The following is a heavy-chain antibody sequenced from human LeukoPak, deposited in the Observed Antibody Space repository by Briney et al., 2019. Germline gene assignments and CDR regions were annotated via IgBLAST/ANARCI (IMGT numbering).Heavy chain of an antibody. Sequence: KPSETLSLTCTVPGGSISSYHWSWIRQPPGKGLEWIGYIYYSGSTNYNPSLKSRVTISVDTSKNQFSLKVNSVTAADTAVYYCARVVAGRRFDPWGQGTLVTVSS. CDR2: IYYSGST. J-gene: IGHJ5*02. CDR3: ARVVAGRRFDP. CDR1: GGSISSYH. D-gene: IGHD6-19*01. V-gene: IGHV4-59*01.